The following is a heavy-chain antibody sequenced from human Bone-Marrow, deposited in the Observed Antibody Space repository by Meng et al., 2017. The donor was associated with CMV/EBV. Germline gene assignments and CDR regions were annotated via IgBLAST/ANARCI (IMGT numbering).Heavy chain of an antibody. CDR3: VRPIAGKYAFDI. J-gene: IGHJ3*02. CDR2: INPNSGGT. V-gene: IGHV1-2*02. CDR1: GYTFTGYY. Sequence: APVMVSCKASGYTFTGYYMHWVRQAPGQGLEWMGWINPNSGGTNYAQKFQGRVTMTRDTSISTAYMELSRLRSDDTAVYYCVRPIAGKYAFDIWGQGTMVTVSS. D-gene: IGHD2-21*01.